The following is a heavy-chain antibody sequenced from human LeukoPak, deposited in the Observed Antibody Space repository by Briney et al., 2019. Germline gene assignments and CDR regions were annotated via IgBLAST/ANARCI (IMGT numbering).Heavy chain of an antibody. CDR2: ISNSDSTI. CDR3: ARDSSSSPSFMDV. V-gene: IGHV3-48*03. CDR1: GFTFSSYE. Sequence: PGGSLRLSCAASGFTFSSYEMNWVRQAPGKGLEWISYISNSDSTIYYADSVKGRFTISRDNAKNSLYLQMNSLRAEDTAVYYCARDSSSSPSFMDVWGKGTTVTVSS. J-gene: IGHJ6*03. D-gene: IGHD6-13*01.